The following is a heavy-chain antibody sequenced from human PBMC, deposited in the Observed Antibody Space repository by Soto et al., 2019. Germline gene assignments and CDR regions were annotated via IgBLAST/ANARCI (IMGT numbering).Heavy chain of an antibody. CDR1: GGSISSSSYY. CDR3: ASPSVVADTHDAFDI. Sequence: QLQLQESGPGLVKPSETLSLTCTVSGGSISSSSYYWGWIRQPPGKGLEWIGSIYYSGSTYYNPSIKRRVTIYVDTSKNQFYLQLSSVTAADTAVYYCASPSVVADTHDAFDIWGQGTMVTVSS. CDR2: IYYSGST. J-gene: IGHJ3*02. V-gene: IGHV4-39*01. D-gene: IGHD2-15*01.